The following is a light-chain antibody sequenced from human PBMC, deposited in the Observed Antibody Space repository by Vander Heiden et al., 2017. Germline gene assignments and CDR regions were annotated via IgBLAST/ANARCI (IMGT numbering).Light chain of an antibody. V-gene: IGKV3-20*01. CDR1: QSVSSSY. CDR3: QQYGSSPRT. CDR2: GAS. Sequence: ELVLTQSPGTLSLSPGERATLSCRASQSVSSSYLAWYQQKPGQAPRLLIYGASSRATGIPDRFSGSGSGTDFTLTINRLEPEDFAVYYCQQYGSSPRTFGQGTKLEIK. J-gene: IGKJ2*01.